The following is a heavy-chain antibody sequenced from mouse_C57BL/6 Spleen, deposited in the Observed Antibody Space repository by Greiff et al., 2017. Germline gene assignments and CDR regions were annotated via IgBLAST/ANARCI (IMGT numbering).Heavy chain of an antibody. J-gene: IGHJ2*01. CDR1: GYSITSGYY. Sequence: EVKLMESGPGLVKPSQSLSLTCSVTGYSITSGYYWNWIRQFPGNKLEWMGYISYDGSNNYNPSLKNRISITRDTSKNQFFLKLNSVTTEDTATXYCAKGYYYSNFDYWGQGTTLTVSS. CDR2: ISYDGSN. CDR3: AKGYYYSNFDY. V-gene: IGHV3-6*01. D-gene: IGHD2-5*01.